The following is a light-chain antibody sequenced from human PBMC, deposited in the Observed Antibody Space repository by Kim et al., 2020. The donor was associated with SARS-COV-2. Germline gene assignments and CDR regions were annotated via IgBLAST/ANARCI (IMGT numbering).Light chain of an antibody. J-gene: IGLJ2*01. CDR2: SHN. CDR1: PSNIGSNA. CDR3: AAWDDRLNGPI. Sequence: QSVLTPPTSASETPGQRVTIFCSGGPSNIGSNAVSWYQQVPGTAPKLVIYSHNQRPSGVPDRFSGSKSGTSASLAISGLQPEDEADYFCAAWDDRLNGPIFGGGTQLTVL. V-gene: IGLV1-44*01.